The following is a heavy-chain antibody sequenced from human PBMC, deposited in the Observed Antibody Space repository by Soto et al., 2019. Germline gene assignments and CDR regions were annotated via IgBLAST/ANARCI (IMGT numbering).Heavy chain of an antibody. CDR3: ASQGVGATRFDY. D-gene: IGHD1-26*01. CDR2: IYYSGST. Sequence: SETLSLTCTVSGGSISSSSYYWGWIRQPPGKGLEWIGSIYYSGSTYYSPSLKSRVTISVDTSKNQFSLKLSSVTAADTAVYYCASQGVGATRFDYWGQGTLVTVSS. V-gene: IGHV4-39*01. J-gene: IGHJ4*02. CDR1: GGSISSSSYY.